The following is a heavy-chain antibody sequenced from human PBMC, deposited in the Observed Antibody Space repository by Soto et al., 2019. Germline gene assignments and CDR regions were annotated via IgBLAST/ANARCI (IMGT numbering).Heavy chain of an antibody. CDR1: GFTFSSSV. V-gene: IGHV3-30*18. CDR3: AKTPYEELLPFDS. D-gene: IGHD2-15*01. CDR2: IFSDGSNK. Sequence: PGGSLRLSCAASGFTFSSSVMHWVRQAPGKGLEWVAIIFSDGSNKYYADSVRGRFTISRDNSKNTLYLQMNSLRAEDTALYYCAKTPYEELLPFDSWGLGTLVTVS. J-gene: IGHJ4*02.